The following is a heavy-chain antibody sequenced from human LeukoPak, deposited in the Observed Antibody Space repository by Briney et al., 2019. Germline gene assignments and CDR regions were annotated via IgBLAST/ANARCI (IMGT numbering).Heavy chain of an antibody. Sequence: ASVTVSCKASGYTFTSYGISWLRQAPGQGLEWLGWISGYNGNTNCAQKCQGRVTITTDTPTSTAYMDLRSLKSDDTAVYYCAVHDFYSGGYHFDYWGQGTLVTVSS. J-gene: IGHJ4*02. CDR2: ISGYNGNT. CDR1: GYTFTSYG. V-gene: IGHV1-18*01. CDR3: AVHDFYSGGYHFDY. D-gene: IGHD3-3*01.